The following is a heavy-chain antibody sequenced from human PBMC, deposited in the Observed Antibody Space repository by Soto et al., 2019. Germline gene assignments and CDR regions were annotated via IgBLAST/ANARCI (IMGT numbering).Heavy chain of an antibody. Sequence: QVQLVQSGAEVKKPGASAKVSCKASGYTFTSYGISWVRQAPGQGLEWMGWISAYNGNTNYAQKLQGRVTMTTDTSTSTAYMELRSLRSDDTAVYYCARHKGDYDSSGYPYFQHWGQGTLVTVSS. CDR3: ARHKGDYDSSGYPYFQH. CDR1: GYTFTSYG. J-gene: IGHJ1*01. D-gene: IGHD3-22*01. CDR2: ISAYNGNT. V-gene: IGHV1-18*01.